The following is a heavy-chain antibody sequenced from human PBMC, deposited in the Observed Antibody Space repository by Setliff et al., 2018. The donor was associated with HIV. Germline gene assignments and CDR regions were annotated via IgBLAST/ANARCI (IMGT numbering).Heavy chain of an antibody. D-gene: IGHD6-19*01. V-gene: IGHV4-4*02. J-gene: IGHJ6*03. CDR2: IYHSDFT. CDR1: YVSISYNIW. Sequence: SETLSLTCNVSYVSISYNIWWTWVRQAPGKGLEWIGEIYHSDFTNYSPSLKSRVTIAMDKSKNQVSLELRSVTAADTAVYYCARVFTVAGTYYYYYMDVWGKGTTVTVSS. CDR3: ARVFTVAGTYYYYYMDV.